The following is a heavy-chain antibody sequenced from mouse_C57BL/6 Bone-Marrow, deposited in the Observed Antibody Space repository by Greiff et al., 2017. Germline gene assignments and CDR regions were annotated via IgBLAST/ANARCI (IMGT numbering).Heavy chain of an antibody. Sequence: QVQLQQPGAELVRPGTSVKLSCKASGYTFTSYWMPWVKQRPGQGLEWIGVIDPSDSYTNYNQKFKGKATLPVAPSSRPAYMHLSSLTSEDSAVYYCARDYDYDPYYFDCWGQGTTLTVSA. J-gene: IGHJ2*01. D-gene: IGHD2-4*01. CDR1: GYTFTSYW. CDR3: ARDYDYDPYYFDC. V-gene: IGHV1-59*01. CDR2: IDPSDSYT.